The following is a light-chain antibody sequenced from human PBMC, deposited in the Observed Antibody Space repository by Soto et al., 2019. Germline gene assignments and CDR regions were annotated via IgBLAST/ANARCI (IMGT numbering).Light chain of an antibody. CDR1: QSVSGN. CDR3: QQYNNWPPVT. V-gene: IGKV3-15*01. CDR2: GSS. J-gene: IGKJ1*01. Sequence: EIVMTQSTATLSVSPGERATLSCRASQSVSGNLAWYQQKPGQAPRLLIYGSSTRATGIPARFSGSGSGTEFTLTISSLQSEDFAVYYWQQYNNWPPVTFGQGTKVEIK.